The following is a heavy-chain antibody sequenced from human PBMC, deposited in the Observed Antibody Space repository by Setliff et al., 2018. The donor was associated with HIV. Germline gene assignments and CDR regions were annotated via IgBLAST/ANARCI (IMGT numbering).Heavy chain of an antibody. V-gene: IGHV1-2*06. CDR2: IEPSSGGT. D-gene: IGHD2-8*02. Sequence: VSVKVSCKASGYTFTAYYIHWVRQAPGHELQLMGRIEPSSGGTNYIQKFQGRVTITRDTSIYTVYMELTGLTSDDTAVYYCARQDHSSVNTGSLYAFDVWGQGTLVTVSS. CDR1: GYTFTAYY. CDR3: ARQDHSSVNTGSLYAFDV. J-gene: IGHJ3*01.